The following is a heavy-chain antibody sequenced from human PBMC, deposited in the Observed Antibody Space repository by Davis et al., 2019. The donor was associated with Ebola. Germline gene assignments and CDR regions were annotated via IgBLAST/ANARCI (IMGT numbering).Heavy chain of an antibody. D-gene: IGHD4-11*01. V-gene: IGHV4-34*01. Sequence: SETLSLTCAVYGGSFSGYYWSWIRQPPGKGLEWIGEINHSGSTNYNPSLKSRVTISVDTSKNQFSLKLRSVTAADTAVYYCARGPLQSFDYWGQGTLVTVSS. CDR3: ARGPLQSFDY. CDR1: GGSFSGYY. J-gene: IGHJ4*02. CDR2: INHSGST.